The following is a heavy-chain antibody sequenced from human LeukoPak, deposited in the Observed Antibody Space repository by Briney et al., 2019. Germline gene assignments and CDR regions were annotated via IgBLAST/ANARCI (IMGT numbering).Heavy chain of an antibody. Sequence: PGGSLRLSCTASGFTFSNFWTGWVRQAPGKGLEWVANIKQDETEKFYLGSVKGRFTISRDNAKNSLYLQMNSLRVEDTALYYCARGVGAFDIWGQGTMVTVSS. J-gene: IGHJ3*02. CDR1: GFTFSNFW. CDR2: IKQDETEK. V-gene: IGHV3-7*03. CDR3: ARGVGAFDI.